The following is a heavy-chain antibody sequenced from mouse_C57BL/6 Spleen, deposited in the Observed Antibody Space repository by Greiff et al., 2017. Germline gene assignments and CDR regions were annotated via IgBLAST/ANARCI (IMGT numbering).Heavy chain of an antibody. J-gene: IGHJ4*01. CDR2: IYPGSGNT. V-gene: IGHV1-76*01. CDR3: ARGEITTVVAMDY. CDR1: GYTFTDYY. D-gene: IGHD1-1*01. Sequence: QVQLQQSGAELVRPGASVKLSCKASGYTFTDYYINWVKQRPGQGLEWIARIYPGSGNTYYNEKFKGKATLTAEKSSSTAYMQLSSLTSEDSAVYFCARGEITTVVAMDYWGQGTSVTVSS.